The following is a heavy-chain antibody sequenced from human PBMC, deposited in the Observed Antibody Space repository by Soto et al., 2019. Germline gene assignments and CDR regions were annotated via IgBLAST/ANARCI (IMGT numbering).Heavy chain of an antibody. CDR2: IVPIFGAA. J-gene: IGHJ4*02. D-gene: IGHD6-6*01. V-gene: IGHV1-69*13. Sequence: GASVKVSCKASGGTFSRYALNWVRQAPGQGLEWMGGIVPIFGAANYAQKFQGRVTITADESTSTAYMELSSLRSEDTALYYCARGGFSSSYRLDYWGQGTLVTVSS. CDR1: GGTFSRYA. CDR3: ARGGFSSSYRLDY.